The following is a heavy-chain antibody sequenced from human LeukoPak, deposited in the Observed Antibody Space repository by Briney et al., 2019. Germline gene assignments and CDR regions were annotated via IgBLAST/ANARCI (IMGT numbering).Heavy chain of an antibody. V-gene: IGHV4-34*01. D-gene: IGHD1-1*01. CDR3: ARGSGTFPH. CDR2: INHSGST. CDR1: GGSFSGYY. J-gene: IGHJ4*02. Sequence: PSETLSLTCAVYGGSFSGYYWSWIRQPPGKGLEWIGEINHSGSTNYNPSLKSRVTISVDTSKNQFSLKLSSVTAADTAVYYCARGSGTFPHWGQGTLVTVSS.